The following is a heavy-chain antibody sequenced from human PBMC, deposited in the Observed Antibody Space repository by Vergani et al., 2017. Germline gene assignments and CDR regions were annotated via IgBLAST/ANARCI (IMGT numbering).Heavy chain of an antibody. CDR1: GYTFTSYD. CDR3: ARPKKKSIAALPNNYYYYYMDV. CDR2: MNPNSGNT. Sequence: QVQLVQSGAEVKKPGASVKVSCKASGYTFTSYDINWVRQATGQGLEWMGWMNPNSGNTGYAQKFQGRVTMTRNTSISTAYKELSSLRSEDTAVYYCARPKKKSIAALPNNYYYYYMDVWGKGTTVTVSS. V-gene: IGHV1-8*01. J-gene: IGHJ6*03. D-gene: IGHD6-6*01.